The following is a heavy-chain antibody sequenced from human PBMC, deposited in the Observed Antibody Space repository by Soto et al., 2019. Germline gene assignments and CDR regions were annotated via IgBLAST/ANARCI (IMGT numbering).Heavy chain of an antibody. CDR2: INAGNGNT. J-gene: IGHJ5*02. Sequence: QVQLVQSGAEVKKPGASVKVSCKASGYTFTSYAMHWVRQAPGQRLEWMGWINAGNGNTKYSQKFQGRVSITRDTSASTAYMELSSLRSEDTAVYYCARSPRGYCSGGSCYSRGDNNWFDPWGQGTLVTVSS. D-gene: IGHD2-15*01. CDR1: GYTFTSYA. CDR3: ARSPRGYCSGGSCYSRGDNNWFDP. V-gene: IGHV1-3*01.